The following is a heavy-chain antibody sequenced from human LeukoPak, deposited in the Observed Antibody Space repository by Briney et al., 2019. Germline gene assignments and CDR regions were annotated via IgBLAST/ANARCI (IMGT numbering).Heavy chain of an antibody. CDR3: AEDGAPEVGSGWYYFDY. D-gene: IGHD6-19*01. J-gene: IGHJ4*02. V-gene: IGHV1-69*04. CDR1: GGTFSNYA. Sequence: SVKVSCKASGGTFSNYAISWVRQAPGQGLEWMGRIIPILGKVHYAQKYQGRVIISADKYTSTAYVELNSLKSEDSAVYYCAEDGAPEVGSGWYYFDYWGQGTLVTVSS. CDR2: IIPILGKV.